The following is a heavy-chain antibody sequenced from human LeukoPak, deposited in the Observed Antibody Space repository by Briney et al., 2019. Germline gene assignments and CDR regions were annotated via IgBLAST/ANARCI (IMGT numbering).Heavy chain of an antibody. CDR1: GFRVSDYY. V-gene: IGHV3-66*03. J-gene: IGHJ5*02. CDR3: ARDRAANQDWVEFDP. Sequence: PEGSLRLSCAVSGFRVSDYYMSWVRQAPGKGLEWVGLIRDSGEAFYADFARGRFAISRDESENTLYLQMSSLRVEDTAVYFCARDRAANQDWVEFDPWGQGTPVIVSS. CDR2: IRDSGEA. D-gene: IGHD3/OR15-3a*01.